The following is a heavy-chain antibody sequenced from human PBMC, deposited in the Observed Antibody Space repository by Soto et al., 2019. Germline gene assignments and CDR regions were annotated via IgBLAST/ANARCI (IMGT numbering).Heavy chain of an antibody. Sequence: EVQLVESGGGLAQPGGSLRLSCAASGFTVSSKVMRWVRQAPGKRLECISIIWSSGNTYHADSVKGSFTISRDNAKSTVYLQMNSLRAEDTAVYYCVRGRSAGYDCWSAYSPPPGFDYWGQGTLVTVSS. CDR3: VRGRSAGYDCWSAYSPPPGFDY. CDR1: GFTVSSKV. CDR2: IWSSGNT. V-gene: IGHV3-66*01. D-gene: IGHD3-3*01. J-gene: IGHJ4*02.